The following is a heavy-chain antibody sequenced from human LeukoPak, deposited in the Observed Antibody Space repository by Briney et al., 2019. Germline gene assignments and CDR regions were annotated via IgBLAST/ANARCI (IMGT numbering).Heavy chain of an antibody. CDR3: ARNGHGDYTDFDL. CDR1: GGSISSYY. CDR2: IYYSGST. Sequence: TSETLSLTCTVSGGSISSYYWSWIRQPPGKGLEWIGYIYYSGSTNCNPSLKSRVTISVDTSKNQFSLKLSSVTAADTAVYYCARNGHGDYTDFDLWGRGTLVTVSS. D-gene: IGHD4-17*01. J-gene: IGHJ2*01. V-gene: IGHV4-59*01.